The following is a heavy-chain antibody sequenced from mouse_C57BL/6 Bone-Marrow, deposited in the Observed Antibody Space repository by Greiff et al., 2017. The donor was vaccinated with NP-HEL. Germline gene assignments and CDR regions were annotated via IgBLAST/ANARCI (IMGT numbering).Heavy chain of an antibody. CDR2: SRKKANDYTK. CDR1: GFTFSDFY. V-gene: IGHV7-1*01. J-gene: IGHJ4*01. CDR3: ARESFYYAMDY. Sequence: EVQGVESGGGLVQSGRSLRLSCATSGFTFSDFYMEWVRQAPGKGLEWIAASRKKANDYTKEYSSSGKGRFIVSRDTFQSNRYLQMNALRAEDTAIYYCARESFYYAMDYWGQGTSVTVSS.